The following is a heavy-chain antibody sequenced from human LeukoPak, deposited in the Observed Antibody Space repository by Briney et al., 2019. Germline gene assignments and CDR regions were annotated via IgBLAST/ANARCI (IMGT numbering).Heavy chain of an antibody. CDR3: AKAPVTTCRGAYCYPFDY. J-gene: IGHJ4*02. Sequence: GGSLRLSCEASGFTFSNYAMSWVRQAPGKGLEWVSAMSGSGGMTYSADSVKGRFTISRDSSKNTLFLQMNRLRPEDAAVYYCAKAPVTTCRGAYCYPFDYWGQGTLVTVSS. CDR2: MSGSGGMT. D-gene: IGHD2-21*01. CDR1: GFTFSNYA. V-gene: IGHV3-23*01.